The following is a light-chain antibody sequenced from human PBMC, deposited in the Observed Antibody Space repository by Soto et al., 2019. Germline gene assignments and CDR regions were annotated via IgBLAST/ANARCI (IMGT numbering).Light chain of an antibody. CDR3: SSYAGSSTV. V-gene: IGLV2-14*01. CDR1: SSDVGGYNY. Sequence: QSVLTQPASVSGSPGQSLTISCTGTSSDVGGYNYVSWYQQHPGKAPKLMIYEVSNRPSGVSNRFSGSKSGNTASLTISGLQAEDEADYFCSSYAGSSTVFGTGTKVTVL. J-gene: IGLJ1*01. CDR2: EVS.